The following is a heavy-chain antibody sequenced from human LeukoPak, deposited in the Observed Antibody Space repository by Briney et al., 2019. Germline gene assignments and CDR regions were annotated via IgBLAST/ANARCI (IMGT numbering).Heavy chain of an antibody. D-gene: IGHD6-19*01. CDR3: ARQSSGWYRDWDY. CDR1: GGSISSSSYY. Sequence: SETLSLNCTVSGGSISSSSYYWGWIRQPPGKGLEWIGGIYYSGSTYYNPSLKSRVTISVDTSKNQFSLKLSSVTAADTAVYYCARQSSGWYRDWDYWGQGTLVTVSS. CDR2: IYYSGST. J-gene: IGHJ4*02. V-gene: IGHV4-39*01.